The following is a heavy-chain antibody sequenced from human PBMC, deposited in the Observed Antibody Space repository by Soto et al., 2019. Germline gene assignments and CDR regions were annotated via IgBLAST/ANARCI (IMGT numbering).Heavy chain of an antibody. CDR1: GRSFSGYY. CDR3: ARGAKRGYYDSSGYHNYFDY. J-gene: IGHJ4*02. V-gene: IGHV4-34*01. Sequence: QVQLQQWGAGLLKPSETLSLTCAVYGRSFSGYYWSWIGQPPGKGLEWIGEINHSGSTNYNPSLKSRVTISVDTSKNQFSLKLSSVTAADTAVFYCARGAKRGYYDSSGYHNYFDYWGQGTLVTVSS. D-gene: IGHD3-22*01. CDR2: INHSGST.